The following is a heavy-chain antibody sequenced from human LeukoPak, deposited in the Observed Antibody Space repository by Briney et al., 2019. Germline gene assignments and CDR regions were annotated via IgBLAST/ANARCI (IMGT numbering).Heavy chain of an antibody. D-gene: IGHD3-10*01. CDR1: GYSLSSGYC. Sequence: SETLSLTCAVSGYSLSSGYCWGWIRQPPGEGLEWIGSIYHSGSTYYNPSLKSRVTISVDTSKNQFSLKLSSVTAADTAVYYCARLEGVDYWGQGTLVTVSS. V-gene: IGHV4-38-2*01. J-gene: IGHJ4*02. CDR3: ARLEGVDY. CDR2: IYHSGST.